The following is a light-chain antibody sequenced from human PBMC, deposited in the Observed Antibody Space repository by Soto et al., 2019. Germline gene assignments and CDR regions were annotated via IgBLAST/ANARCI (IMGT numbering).Light chain of an antibody. CDR1: QSVRTF. Sequence: EIVLTQSPATLSLSPGESATLSCKASQSVRTFLAWYQQKPGQTPRLLIYDASKRATGIPARFSCSGCGTDFTLTISSLEPEDFAVYFCQHRSHWPPALSFGGGTKVEI. CDR2: DAS. CDR3: QHRSHWPPALS. J-gene: IGKJ4*01. V-gene: IGKV3-11*01.